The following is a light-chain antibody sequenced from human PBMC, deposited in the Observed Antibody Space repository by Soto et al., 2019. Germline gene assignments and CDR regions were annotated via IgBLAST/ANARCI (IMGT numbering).Light chain of an antibody. Sequence: EIVMTQSPATLSVSPGEIATLSCSASQGVSSNLAWYQQKPGQAPRLLIYGASSRATGIPDRFSGSGSGRDFTLTISRLEPEDFAMYYCKQYDRSRKFGQGTKVDIK. CDR2: GAS. J-gene: IGKJ1*01. CDR3: KQYDRSRK. CDR1: QGVSSN. V-gene: IGKV3-20*01.